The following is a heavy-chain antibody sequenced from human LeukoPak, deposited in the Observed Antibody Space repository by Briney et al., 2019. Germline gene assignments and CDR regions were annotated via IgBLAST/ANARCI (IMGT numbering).Heavy chain of an antibody. V-gene: IGHV4-31*03. Sequence: SQTLSLTCTVSGGSISSGGYYWSWIRQHPGKGLEWIGYIYYSGSTYYNPSLKSRVTISVDTSKNQFSLKLSSVTAADTAVYYYARNTPITGTIDYWGQGTLVTVSS. J-gene: IGHJ4*02. CDR1: GGSISSGGYY. D-gene: IGHD1-20*01. CDR2: IYYSGST. CDR3: ARNTPITGTIDY.